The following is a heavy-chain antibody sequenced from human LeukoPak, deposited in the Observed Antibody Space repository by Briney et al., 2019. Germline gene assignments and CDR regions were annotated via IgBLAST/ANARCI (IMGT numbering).Heavy chain of an antibody. CDR3: ARVPDRIAVAGTHFDY. CDR1: GFTFSSYW. V-gene: IGHV3-7*01. CDR2: IKQDGSEK. J-gene: IGHJ4*02. Sequence: GGSLRLSCAASGFTFSSYWMSWVRQAPGKGLEWVANIKQDGSEKYYVDSVKGRFIISRDNAKNSLYLQMNSLRAEDTAVYYCARVPDRIAVAGTHFDYWGQGTLVTVSS. D-gene: IGHD6-19*01.